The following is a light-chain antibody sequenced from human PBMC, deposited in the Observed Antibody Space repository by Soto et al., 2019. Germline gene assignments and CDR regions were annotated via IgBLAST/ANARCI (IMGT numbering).Light chain of an antibody. V-gene: IGKV1-5*01. J-gene: IGKJ2*01. Sequence: DIQMTQSPSTLSASVGARVTITCRASQSISSWLAWYQQKPGKAPKLLIYDASSLVSGVPSRFSGSGSGTEFTLTISSLQPDDFATYYCQQYNSYSRTFGQGTKLEIK. CDR3: QQYNSYSRT. CDR2: DAS. CDR1: QSISSW.